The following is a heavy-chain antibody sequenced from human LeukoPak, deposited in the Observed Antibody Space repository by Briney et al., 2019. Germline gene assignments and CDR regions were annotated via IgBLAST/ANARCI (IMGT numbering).Heavy chain of an antibody. V-gene: IGHV1-18*01. CDR1: GYNFEILG. D-gene: IGHD5-24*01. CDR3: ARTLGGFAVDRATGFDL. J-gene: IGHJ2*01. CDR2: ISAYEGNT. Sequence: ASVKVSCKASGYNFEILGISWVRQAPGQGLEWMGWISAYEGNTDYAQKFEDRVTMTTDTSTNTAYMDLRNLTSDDTAVYYCARTLGGFAVDRATGFDLWGRGTLVTVSS.